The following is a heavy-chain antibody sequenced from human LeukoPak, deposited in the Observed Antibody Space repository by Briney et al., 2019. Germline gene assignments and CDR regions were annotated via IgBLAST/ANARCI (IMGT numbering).Heavy chain of an antibody. J-gene: IGHJ3*02. V-gene: IGHV3-23*01. D-gene: IGHD1-26*01. CDR2: ISGSGGCT. CDR3: ARDRPIVGDAFDI. Sequence: PGGSLRLSCAASGFTFSSYAMSWVRQAPGKGLEWVSAISGSGGCTYYADSVKGRFTISRDNSKNTLYLQMNSLRAEDTAVYYCARDRPIVGDAFDIWGQGTMVTVSS. CDR1: GFTFSSYA.